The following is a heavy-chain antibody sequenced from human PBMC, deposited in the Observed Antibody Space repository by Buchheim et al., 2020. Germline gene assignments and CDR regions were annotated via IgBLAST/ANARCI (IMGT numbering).Heavy chain of an antibody. D-gene: IGHD6-19*01. V-gene: IGHV3-48*04. J-gene: IGHJ4*02. Sequence: VQLVESGGGVVQPGRSLRLSCAASGFTFSNYGMHWVRQAPGKGLEWVSYISSSGSTIYYADSVKGRFTISRDNAKNSLYLQMNRLRAEDTAVYYCARRLRYSSGWHFDYWGQGTL. CDR2: ISSSGSTI. CDR3: ARRLRYSSGWHFDY. CDR1: GFTFSNYG.